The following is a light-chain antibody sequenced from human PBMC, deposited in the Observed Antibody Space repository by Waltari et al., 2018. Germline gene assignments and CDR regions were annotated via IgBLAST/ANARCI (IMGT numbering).Light chain of an antibody. CDR1: HTITTY. CDR3: QQSYETPLT. V-gene: IGKV1-39*01. CDR2: AAS. J-gene: IGKJ4*01. Sequence: DTQMTQSPSSLSASVGDRVTITCRASHTITTYLNWYQQKPGKAPKVLISAASTLHSGVPSRFSGSGSGTYFTLTISSLQPEDFATYYCQQSYETPLTFGRGTRVEIK.